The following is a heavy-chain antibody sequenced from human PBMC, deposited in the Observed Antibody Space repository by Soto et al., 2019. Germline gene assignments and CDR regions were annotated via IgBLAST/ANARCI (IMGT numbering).Heavy chain of an antibody. CDR2: INQPGSQR. CDR3: ATSERISLVSYAVSY. V-gene: IGHV3-7*03. CDR1: GFIFGDSW. D-gene: IGHD3-16*02. Sequence: PGGSLRLSCAASGFIFGDSWMSWVRQAPGKGLEWVGNINQPGSQRNYMDSVKGRFTVSRDNARNSLSLQMDSLGAEDTAVYYCATSERISLVSYAVSYWGQGTLVTVSS. J-gene: IGHJ4*02.